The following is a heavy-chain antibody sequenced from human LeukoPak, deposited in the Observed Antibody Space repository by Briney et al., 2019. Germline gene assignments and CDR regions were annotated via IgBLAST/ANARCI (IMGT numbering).Heavy chain of an antibody. D-gene: IGHD2-21*01. CDR2: IYYSGST. J-gene: IGHJ4*02. V-gene: IGHV4-31*03. CDR1: GGSISSGGYY. CDR3: ARGASFSEVSISVGVSLDY. Sequence: SETLSLTCTVSGGSISSGGYYWSWIRQHPGTGLEWIGYIYYSGSTYYNPSLKSRVTISVDTSKNQFSLKLSSVTAADTAVYYCARGASFSEVSISVGVSLDYWGQGTLVTVSS.